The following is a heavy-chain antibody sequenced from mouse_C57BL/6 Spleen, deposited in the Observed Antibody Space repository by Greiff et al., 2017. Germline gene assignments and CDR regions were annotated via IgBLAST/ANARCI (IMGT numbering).Heavy chain of an antibody. V-gene: IGHV1-50*01. CDR1: GYTFTSYW. CDR3: ARGGYYSNLYFDY. Sequence: VQLQQPGAELVKPGASVKLSCKASGYTFTSYWMQWVKQRPGQGLEWIGEIDPSDSYTNYNQKFKGKATLTVDTSSSTAYMQLSSLTSEDSAVYYCARGGYYSNLYFDYWGQGTTLTVSS. J-gene: IGHJ2*01. D-gene: IGHD2-5*01. CDR2: IDPSDSYT.